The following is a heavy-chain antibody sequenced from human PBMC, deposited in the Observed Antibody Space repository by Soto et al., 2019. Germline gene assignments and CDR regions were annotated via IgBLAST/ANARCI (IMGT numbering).Heavy chain of an antibody. V-gene: IGHV3-11*01. Sequence: GSLRLSFAASGFTFSDYYMSWIRQAPGKGLEWVSYISSSGSTIYYADSVKGRFTISRDNAKNSLYLQMNSLRAEDTAVYYCARVYSTAEFDPWGQGTLVTVSS. CDR2: ISSSGSTI. CDR3: ARVYSTAEFDP. D-gene: IGHD6-13*01. J-gene: IGHJ5*02. CDR1: GFTFSDYY.